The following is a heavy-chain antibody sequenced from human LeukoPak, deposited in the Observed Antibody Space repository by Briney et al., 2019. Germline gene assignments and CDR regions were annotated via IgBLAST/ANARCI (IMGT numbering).Heavy chain of an antibody. V-gene: IGHV3-23*01. CDR1: GITFDNYA. D-gene: IGHD3-10*01. CDR2: ISVTGDST. CDR3: ANSFFYGSGTYFVPFEN. J-gene: IGHJ4*02. Sequence: GGSLRLSCTASGITFDNYAMSWVRQAPGKGLEWVSSISVTGDSTYSADSVKGRFTISRDNSRNMIYLQMNSLRAEDTAVYYCANSFFYGSGTYFVPFENWGQGTLVTVSS.